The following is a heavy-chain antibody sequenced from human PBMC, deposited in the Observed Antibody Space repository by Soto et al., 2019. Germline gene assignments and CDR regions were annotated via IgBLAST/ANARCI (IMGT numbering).Heavy chain of an antibody. J-gene: IGHJ4*02. V-gene: IGHV4-34*01. Sequence: QVQLQQWGAGLLKPSETLSLTCAVYCGSFSGYSWSWIRQPPGKGLEWIGEINHSGSTNYNPALKSRGPMSVDTSKNQFSLKLSSVTAADTAVYYCARTSRFDCWGQGTLVTVSS. D-gene: IGHD6-6*01. CDR3: ARTSRFDC. CDR2: INHSGST. CDR1: CGSFSGYS.